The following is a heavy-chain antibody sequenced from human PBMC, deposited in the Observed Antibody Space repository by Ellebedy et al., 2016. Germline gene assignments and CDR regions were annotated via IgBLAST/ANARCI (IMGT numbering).Heavy chain of an antibody. CDR1: GDSVSSNSAA. CDR3: ARERDGDYGMDV. D-gene: IGHD3-10*01. J-gene: IGHJ6*02. Sequence: SETLSLTCAISGDSVSSNSAAWTWIRQSPSRGLEWLGRTNYRSKWYSDYAVTVKSRIRLNPDTSKNQFSLQLNAVTPEDTAVYYCARERDGDYGMDVWGQGTTVTVSS. CDR2: TNYRSKWYS. V-gene: IGHV6-1*01.